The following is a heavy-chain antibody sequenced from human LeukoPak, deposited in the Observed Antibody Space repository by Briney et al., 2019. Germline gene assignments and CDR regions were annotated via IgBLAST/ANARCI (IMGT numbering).Heavy chain of an antibody. CDR1: GGTLSSYA. J-gene: IGHJ4*02. Sequence: GASVKVSCKASGGTLSSYAISWVRQAPGQGLEWMGGIIPIFGTANYAQKFQGRVTITTDESTSTAYMELSSLRSEDTAVYYCASEGQYNGSWFSFDYWGQGTLVTVSS. CDR3: ASEGQYNGSWFSFDY. V-gene: IGHV1-69*05. CDR2: IIPIFGTA. D-gene: IGHD6-13*01.